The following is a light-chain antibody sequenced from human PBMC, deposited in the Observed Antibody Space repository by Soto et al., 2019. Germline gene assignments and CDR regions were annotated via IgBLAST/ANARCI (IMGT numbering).Light chain of an antibody. CDR2: STS. CDR3: QQSYSSPYT. CDR1: QDINKY. Sequence: DIQMTQSPSSLSAAVGDRVTITCRASQDINKYLNWYHQTPGKAPRLLIFSTSTLQTGVPSRFSGSRSGTDFSLTISSLQPEDFATYYCQQSYSSPYTFGQGTKLQIK. V-gene: IGKV1-39*01. J-gene: IGKJ2*01.